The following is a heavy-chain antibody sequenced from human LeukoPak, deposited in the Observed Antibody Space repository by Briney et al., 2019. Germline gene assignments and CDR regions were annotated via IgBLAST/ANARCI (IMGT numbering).Heavy chain of an antibody. D-gene: IGHD3-22*01. CDR3: ARWTYYYDSSGFDY. J-gene: IGHJ4*02. CDR1: GVTVSSNY. V-gene: IGHV3-53*01. Sequence: GGSLRLSCAASGVTVSSNYMSWVRQAPGKGLEWVSVIYSGGSTYYADSVKGRFTISRDNSKNTLYLQMNSLRAEDTAVYYCARWTYYYDSSGFDYWGQGTLVTVSS. CDR2: IYSGGST.